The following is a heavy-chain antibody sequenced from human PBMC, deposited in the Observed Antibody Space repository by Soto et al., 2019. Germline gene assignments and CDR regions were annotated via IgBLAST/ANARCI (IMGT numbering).Heavy chain of an antibody. J-gene: IGHJ4*02. D-gene: IGHD3-10*01. CDR3: ARDQYRHGSGTYYVTGWDH. Sequence: QVQLVQSGAEVRKTGSSVKVSCRAYGVTFTTHEFSWVRQAPGQGPEWMGGITPIFGTTKYAQKFQSRVTITADDSTRTVYMELRSLRSDDTAVYYCARDQYRHGSGTYYVTGWDHWGQGTLVTVSS. V-gene: IGHV1-69*01. CDR1: GVTFTTHE. CDR2: ITPIFGTT.